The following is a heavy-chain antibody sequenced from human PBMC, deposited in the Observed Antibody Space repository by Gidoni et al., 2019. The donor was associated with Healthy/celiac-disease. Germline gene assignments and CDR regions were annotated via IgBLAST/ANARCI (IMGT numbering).Heavy chain of an antibody. D-gene: IGHD5-12*01. J-gene: IGHJ4*02. V-gene: IGHV3-33*01. Sequence: QLVESGGGVVQPGWSLRLSCAASGFTFSRYGMHWVRKAPGKGLEWVAVIWYDGSNKYYADSVKGRFTISRDNSKNTLYLQMNSLRAEDTAVYYCARDGDGYSDYWGQGTLVTVSS. CDR2: IWYDGSNK. CDR3: ARDGDGYSDY. CDR1: GFTFSRYG.